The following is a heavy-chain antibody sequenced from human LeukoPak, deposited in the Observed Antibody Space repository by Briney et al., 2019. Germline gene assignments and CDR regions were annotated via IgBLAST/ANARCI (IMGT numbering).Heavy chain of an antibody. CDR1: GGSISSSSYY. CDR3: ARLARRQSWWLPGLGEDY. Sequence: SETLSLTCTVSGGSISSSSYYWGWIRQPPGKGLEWIGSIYYSGSTYYNPSLKSRVTISVDTSKNQFSLKLSSVTAADTAVYYCARLARRQSWWLPGLGEDYWGQGTLVTVSS. V-gene: IGHV4-39*01. CDR2: IYYSGST. J-gene: IGHJ4*02. D-gene: IGHD2-8*02.